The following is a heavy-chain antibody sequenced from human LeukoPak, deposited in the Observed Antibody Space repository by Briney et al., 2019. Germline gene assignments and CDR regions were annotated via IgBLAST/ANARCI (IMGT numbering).Heavy chain of an antibody. CDR3: AKDRFEYSSSSMALYFDY. Sequence: GGSLRLSCAVSGFTFSSAAMRWVRQAPGRGLEWVSAIRGSGGSTYYAYSVKCRFPISRHNSKNTLYMQMNSLRAEDTAVYYCAKDRFEYSSSSMALYFDYWGQGTLVTVSS. J-gene: IGHJ4*02. CDR1: GFTFSSAA. CDR2: IRGSGGST. D-gene: IGHD6-6*01. V-gene: IGHV3-23*01.